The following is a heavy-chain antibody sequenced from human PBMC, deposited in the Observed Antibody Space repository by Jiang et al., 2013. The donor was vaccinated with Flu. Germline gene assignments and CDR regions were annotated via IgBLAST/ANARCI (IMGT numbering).Heavy chain of an antibody. D-gene: IGHD6-13*01. Sequence: GLVKPSQTLSLTCTVSGGSISSGGYYWSWIRQHPGKGLEWIGYIYYSGSTYYNPSLKSRVTISVDTSKNQFSLKLSSVTAADTAVYYCARLYSSSWYSDYWGQGTLVTVSS. CDR3: ARLYSSSWYSDY. CDR2: IYYSGST. J-gene: IGHJ4*02. CDR1: GGSISSGGYY. V-gene: IGHV4-31*03.